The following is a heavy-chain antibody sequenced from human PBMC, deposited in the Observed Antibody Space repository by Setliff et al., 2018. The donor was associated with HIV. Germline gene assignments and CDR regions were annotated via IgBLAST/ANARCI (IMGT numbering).Heavy chain of an antibody. V-gene: IGHV3-15*01. CDR3: TTDNGQMAFDV. CDR1: GLTFSNAW. Sequence: PGGSLRLSCAVSGLTFSNAWMSWVRQAPGKGLEWVGRSKGRIDGGTTDYAAPVKGRFTISRSDSKNTLYLQMDSLKTEDTALYYCTTDNGQMAFDVWGQGTKVTVSS. J-gene: IGHJ3*01. D-gene: IGHD4-17*01. CDR2: SKGRIDGGTT.